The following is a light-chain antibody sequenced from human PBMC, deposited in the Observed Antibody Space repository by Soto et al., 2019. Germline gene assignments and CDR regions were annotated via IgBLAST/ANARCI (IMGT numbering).Light chain of an antibody. CDR1: QSVNQK. CDR3: QQFNNWPHT. Sequence: EIVLTQSPATLSVSPGERATLSCRASQSVNQKLGWYQQKPGQAPRLLIYVASYRATGIPARFSGSGSGTEYTLTISNLHAEDFAVYYCQQFNNWPHTFRQGTRLEIK. CDR2: VAS. J-gene: IGKJ2*01. V-gene: IGKV3-15*01.